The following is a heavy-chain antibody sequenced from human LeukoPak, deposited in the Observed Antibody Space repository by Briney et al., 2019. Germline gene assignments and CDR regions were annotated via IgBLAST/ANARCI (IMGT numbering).Heavy chain of an antibody. Sequence: GASVKVSCKASGYTFTGHYMHWVRQAPGQGLEWMGRINPNSGGANYAQKFQGRVTMTRDTSISTAYMELSGLRSDDTAVYYCARDREVGSTYDAFDIWGQGTRVIVSS. CDR3: ARDREVGSTYDAFDI. J-gene: IGHJ3*02. V-gene: IGHV1-2*06. CDR1: GYTFTGHY. D-gene: IGHD1-26*01. CDR2: INPNSGGA.